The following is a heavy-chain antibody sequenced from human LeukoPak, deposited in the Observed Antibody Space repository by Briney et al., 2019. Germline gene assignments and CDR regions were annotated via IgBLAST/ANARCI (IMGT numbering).Heavy chain of an antibody. CDR2: IYSGGST. J-gene: IGHJ4*02. D-gene: IGHD1-26*01. Sequence: GGSLRLSCAASGFIVSSNYMSWVRQAPGKGLEWVSVIYSGGSTYYADSVKGRFTISRDNSKNTLYLQMNSLRAEDTAVYYCARDTRAWELPAYFDYWGQGTLVTVSS. CDR1: GFIVSSNY. V-gene: IGHV3-53*01. CDR3: ARDTRAWELPAYFDY.